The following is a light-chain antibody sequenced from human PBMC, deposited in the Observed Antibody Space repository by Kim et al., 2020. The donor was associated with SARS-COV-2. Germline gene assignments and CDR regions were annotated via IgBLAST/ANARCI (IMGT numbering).Light chain of an antibody. Sequence: QSALTQPPSASGSPGQSVTISCTGASSDVGYYNYVSWYQQHPGKAPKLMIYEVTKRPSGVPDRFSGSKSRNTASLTVSGLQAEDEADYYCSSYASSNAWVFGGGTQLTVL. CDR3: SSYASSNAWV. CDR2: EVT. CDR1: SSDVGYYNY. J-gene: IGLJ3*02. V-gene: IGLV2-8*01.